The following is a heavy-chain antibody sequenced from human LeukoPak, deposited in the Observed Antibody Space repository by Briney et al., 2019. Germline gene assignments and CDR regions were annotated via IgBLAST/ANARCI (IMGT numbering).Heavy chain of an antibody. Sequence: GGSLRLSCTVSGFTVSSNSMSWVRQAPGKGLEWVSFIYSDNTHCSDSVKGRFTISRDNSKNTLYLQMNSLRAEDTAVYYCARRAGAYSHPYDYWGQGTLVTVSS. V-gene: IGHV3-53*01. CDR1: GFTVSSNS. J-gene: IGHJ4*02. CDR3: ARRAGAYSHPYDY. D-gene: IGHD4/OR15-4a*01. CDR2: IYSDNT.